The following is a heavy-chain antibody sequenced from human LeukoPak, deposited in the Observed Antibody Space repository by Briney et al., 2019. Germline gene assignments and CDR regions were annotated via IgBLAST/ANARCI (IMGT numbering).Heavy chain of an antibody. CDR1: GITFSNYN. CDR3: ARQNSSPFDY. J-gene: IGHJ4*02. V-gene: IGHV3-21*01. Sequence: GGSLRLSCAAPGITFSNYNMNWVRQAPGKGLEWISAITSSSSYTFYADSVKGRFTISRDNAQNSLYLQMNSLRAEDTAVYYCARQNSSPFDYWGQGTLVTVSS. D-gene: IGHD6-19*01. CDR2: ITSSSSYT.